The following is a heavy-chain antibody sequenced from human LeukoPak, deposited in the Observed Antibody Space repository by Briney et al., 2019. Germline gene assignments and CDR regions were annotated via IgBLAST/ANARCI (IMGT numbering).Heavy chain of an antibody. CDR3: ARKIRVDYYYMDV. Sequence: PSETLSLTCAVYGGSFSGYYWSWLRQPPGKGLEWIGEINHSGSTNYNPSLKSRVTISVDTSKNQFSLKLSSVTAADTAVYYCARKIRVDYYYMDVWGKGTTVTISS. CDR2: INHSGST. J-gene: IGHJ6*03. CDR1: GGSFSGYY. D-gene: IGHD3-10*01. V-gene: IGHV4-34*01.